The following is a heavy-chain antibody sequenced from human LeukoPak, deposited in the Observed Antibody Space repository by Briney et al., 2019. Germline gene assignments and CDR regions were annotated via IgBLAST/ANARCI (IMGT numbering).Heavy chain of an antibody. CDR1: GFTFSSYS. J-gene: IGHJ6*03. CDR2: ISSSSSTI. CDR3: FTVTTSLDYYYMDV. D-gene: IGHD4-17*01. V-gene: IGHV3-48*01. Sequence: GGSLRLSCAASGFTFSSYSMNWVRQAPGKGLEWVSYISSSSSTIYYADSVKGRFTISRDNAKNSLYLQMNSLRAEDTAVYYCFTVTTSLDYYYMDVWGKGTTVTVSS.